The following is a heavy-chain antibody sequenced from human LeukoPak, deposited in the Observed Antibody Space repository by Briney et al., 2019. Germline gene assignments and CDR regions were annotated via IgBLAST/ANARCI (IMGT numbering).Heavy chain of an antibody. J-gene: IGHJ4*02. CDR1: GYTFTSYG. CDR2: ISAYNGNT. V-gene: IGHV1-18*01. CDR3: ARDSLNIGYCSSTSCLPPDY. Sequence: ASVKVSCKSSGYTFTSYGFSWVRQAPGQGLEWVGWISAYNGNTKYAQKLQGRVSMTTDTSTSTAYMELRSLRSDDTAVYYCARDSLNIGYCSSTSCLPPDYWGQGTLVTVSS. D-gene: IGHD2-2*03.